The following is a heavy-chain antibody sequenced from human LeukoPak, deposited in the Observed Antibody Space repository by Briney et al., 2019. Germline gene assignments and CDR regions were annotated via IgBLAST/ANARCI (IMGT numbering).Heavy chain of an antibody. D-gene: IGHD2-2*01. CDR3: ARTIVVVPAAPVDYGMDV. V-gene: IGHV3-21*01. J-gene: IGHJ6*02. CDR1: GFTFSSYS. Sequence: PGGSLRLSCAASGFTFSSYSMNWVRQAPGKGLEWVSSISSSSSCIYYADSVKGRFTISRDNAKNSLYLQMNSLRAEDTAVYYCARTIVVVPAAPVDYGMDVWGQGTTVTVSS. CDR2: ISSSSSCI.